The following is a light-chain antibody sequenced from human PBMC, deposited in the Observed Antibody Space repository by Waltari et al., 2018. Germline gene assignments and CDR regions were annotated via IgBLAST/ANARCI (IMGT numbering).Light chain of an antibody. CDR2: RDT. J-gene: IGLJ2*01. V-gene: IGLV3-1*01. CDR3: QAWDSSTAV. Sequence: SYELAQPPSVSVSPGPTASITCSGDKLGDNYVSWYQQKPGQSPVVVIYRDTERPSGIPERFSGSNSGNTATLTISGTQTMDEADYYCQAWDSSTAVFGGGTKLTVL. CDR1: KLGDNY.